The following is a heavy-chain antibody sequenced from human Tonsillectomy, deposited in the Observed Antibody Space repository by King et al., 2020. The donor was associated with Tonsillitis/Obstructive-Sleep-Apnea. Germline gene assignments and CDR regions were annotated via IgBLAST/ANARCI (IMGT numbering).Heavy chain of an antibody. CDR2: IYYSGST. CDR1: GGSIRNYY. V-gene: IGHV4-59*01. Sequence: VQLQESGPGLVKPSETLSLTCTVSGGSIRNYYCSWIRQPPGKGLEWIGDIYYSGSTNYNPSPKGRVTISVDMSKTQFSLKLTSVTAADTAVYYGARAQYDFWRIGYYYYYMDVWGKGTTVTVSS. D-gene: IGHD3-3*01. J-gene: IGHJ6*03. CDR3: ARAQYDFWRIGYYYYYMDV.